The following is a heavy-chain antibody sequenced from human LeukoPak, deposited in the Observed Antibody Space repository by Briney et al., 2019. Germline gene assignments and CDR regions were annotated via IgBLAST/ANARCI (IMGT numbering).Heavy chain of an antibody. D-gene: IGHD2-2*01. CDR3: AGGATIVVGAAAMGWWFDP. Sequence: AETLSLTCAVYGCSFNGYYWSWVRQPPGKGLEWVGDINYNGSTNDNPYLKSRLTISSDTNNNQSLQKLIYVPGADNAVFYFAGGATIVVGAAAMGWWFDPWGEGTLVTVSS. CDR2: INYNGST. J-gene: IGHJ5*02. CDR1: GCSFNGYY. V-gene: IGHV4-34*01.